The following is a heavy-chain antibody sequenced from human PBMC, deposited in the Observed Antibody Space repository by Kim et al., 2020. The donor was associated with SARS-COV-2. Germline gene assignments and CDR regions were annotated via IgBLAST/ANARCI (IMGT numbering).Heavy chain of an antibody. V-gene: IGHV3-9*01. D-gene: IGHD3-10*01. CDR3: EKNRVRGTHYGMDV. J-gene: IGHJ6*02. Sequence: ADYGKGRFTISRDNAKNSLYLQMNSLRAEDTALYYCEKNRVRGTHYGMDVWGQGTTVTVSS.